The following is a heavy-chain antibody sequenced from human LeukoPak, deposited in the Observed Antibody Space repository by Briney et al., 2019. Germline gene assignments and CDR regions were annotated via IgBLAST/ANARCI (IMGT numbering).Heavy chain of an antibody. Sequence: GASVKVSCKASGYSFTSYGISWVRQAPGQGLEWMGWISTYNGNTNYAQKFQGRVTMTRDTSISTAYMELSRLRSDDTAVYYCARGANRYYYDSSGLMIFDYWGQGTLVTVSS. D-gene: IGHD3-22*01. CDR3: ARGANRYYYDSSGLMIFDY. J-gene: IGHJ4*02. CDR2: ISTYNGNT. CDR1: GYSFTSYG. V-gene: IGHV1-18*01.